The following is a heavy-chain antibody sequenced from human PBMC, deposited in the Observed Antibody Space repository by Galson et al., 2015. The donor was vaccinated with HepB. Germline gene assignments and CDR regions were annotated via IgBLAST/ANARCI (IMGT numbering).Heavy chain of an antibody. CDR1: GFPFNIYT. D-gene: IGHD6-25*01. Sequence: SLRLSRAASGFPFNIYTMGWVRQAPGKGLEWVSAILSDGNTYYTDSVKGRFTISRDNSKNTLDLRMNSLRVEDTAVYFCARQVSGNFDLWGQGTLVTVSS. J-gene: IGHJ4*02. CDR2: ILSDGNT. CDR3: ARQVSGNFDL. V-gene: IGHV3-23*01.